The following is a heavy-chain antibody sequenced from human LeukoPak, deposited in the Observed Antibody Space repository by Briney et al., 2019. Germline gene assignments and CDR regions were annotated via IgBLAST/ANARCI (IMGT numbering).Heavy chain of an antibody. V-gene: IGHV4-59*01. CDR1: GGSISSYY. J-gene: IGHJ4*02. CDR3: ARVGGSGWTYDY. CDR2: ISYSGST. Sequence: SETLSLTCTVSGGSISSYYWSWIRQPPGKGLEWIGHISYSGSTNYNPSLKGRATMSVDTSKNQLSLKLNSVTAADTAVYYCARVGGSGWTYDYWGQGTLVTVSS. D-gene: IGHD6-19*01.